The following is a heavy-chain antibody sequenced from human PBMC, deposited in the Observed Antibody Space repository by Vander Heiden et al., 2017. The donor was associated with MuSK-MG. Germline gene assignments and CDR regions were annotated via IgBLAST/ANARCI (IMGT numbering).Heavy chain of an antibody. CDR2: VRSKANNHAP. CDR1: GFTFSGHA. Sequence: EVQLVESGGDLVQPGYSLKLSCAASGFTFSGHAMPWVRQASGKGLEWIGRVRSKANNHAPAYAASVKGRFTISRDDSKNTAYLHLNSLKTEDTAVYYCSRLTYDSSGGYFDLWGQGTPVTVSS. CDR3: SRLTYDSSGGYFDL. D-gene: IGHD3-22*01. V-gene: IGHV3-73*01. J-gene: IGHJ5*02.